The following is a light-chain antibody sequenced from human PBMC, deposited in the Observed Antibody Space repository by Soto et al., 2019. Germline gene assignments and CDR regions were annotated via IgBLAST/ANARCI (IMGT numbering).Light chain of an antibody. CDR2: SAS. V-gene: IGKV3-15*01. J-gene: IGKJ3*01. CDR1: QSVSTN. CDR3: QHDNSWPT. Sequence: ELVMTQSPATLSVSPGEGAILSCRTSQSVSTNLAWYQQKPGQAPRLLIYSASTRAAGVPARFSGSGSGTEFTLPISGLQSEDLAIYYCQHDNSWPTFGPGTRVEIK.